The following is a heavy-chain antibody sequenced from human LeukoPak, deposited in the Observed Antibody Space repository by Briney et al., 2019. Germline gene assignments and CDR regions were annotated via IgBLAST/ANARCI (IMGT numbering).Heavy chain of an antibody. Sequence: PSETLSLTCTVSGGSISSYYWSWIRQPPGKGLEWIGYIYYSGSTNYNPSLKSRVTISVDTSKNQFSLKLSSVTAADTAVYYCARREDSGSFTGWGQGTLVTVSS. V-gene: IGHV4-59*08. CDR3: ARREDSGSFTG. J-gene: IGHJ4*02. D-gene: IGHD1-26*01. CDR2: IYYSGST. CDR1: GGSISSYY.